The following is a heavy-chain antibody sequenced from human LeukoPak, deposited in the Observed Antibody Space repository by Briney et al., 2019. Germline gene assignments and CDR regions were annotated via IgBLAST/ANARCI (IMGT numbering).Heavy chain of an antibody. CDR1: GGSISSHY. CDR3: ARELTNWNDPNWFDP. D-gene: IGHD1-1*01. CDR2: IYYSGST. V-gene: IGHV4-59*11. J-gene: IGHJ5*02. Sequence: PSETLSLTCTVSGGSISSHYWSWIRQPPGKGLEWIGYIYYSGSTNYNPSLKSRVTISVDTSKNQFPLKLSSVTAADTAVYYCARELTNWNDPNWFDPWGQGTLVTVSS.